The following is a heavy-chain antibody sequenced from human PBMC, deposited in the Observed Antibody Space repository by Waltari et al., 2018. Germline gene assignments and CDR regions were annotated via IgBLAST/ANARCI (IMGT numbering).Heavy chain of an antibody. V-gene: IGHV3-23*01. CDR3: AKAFRGYSGSYFDY. D-gene: IGHD5-12*01. Sequence: EVQLLESGGGLAQPGGSLRLSCATSGFSFVGFAMNWVRQAPGKGLEWVSGISGSGATTYYADSVRGRFTISRDNSRNTLSLEVNSLRAEDTAIYYCAKAFRGYSGSYFDYWGQGVPVTVSS. CDR1: GFSFVGFA. J-gene: IGHJ4*02. CDR2: ISGSGATT.